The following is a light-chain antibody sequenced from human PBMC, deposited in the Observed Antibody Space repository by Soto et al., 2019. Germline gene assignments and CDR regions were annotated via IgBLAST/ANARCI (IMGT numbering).Light chain of an antibody. Sequence: DIQMTQSPSSLSASVGDRVTITCQASQDISNYLNWYQQKPGKAPKLLIYDASNLEPGVPSRFSGSGSGTDFTFTISSRQPEEIATYYCQQYDSLPYTFGQGTKLEIK. CDR2: DAS. CDR1: QDISNY. V-gene: IGKV1-33*01. CDR3: QQYDSLPYT. J-gene: IGKJ2*01.